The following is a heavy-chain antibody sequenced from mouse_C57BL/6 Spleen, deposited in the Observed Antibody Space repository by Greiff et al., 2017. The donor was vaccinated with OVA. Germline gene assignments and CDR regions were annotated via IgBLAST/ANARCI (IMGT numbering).Heavy chain of an antibody. D-gene: IGHD1-1*01. CDR2: IDPSDSYT. CDR1: GYTFTSYW. V-gene: IGHV1-50*01. CDR3: ARRAYYYGSSYEDY. Sequence: QVQLKQPGAELVKPGASVKLSCKASGYTFTSYWMQWVKQRPGQGLEWIGEIDPSDSYTNYNQKFKGKATLTVDTSSSTAYMQLSSLTSEDSAVYYCARRAYYYGSSYEDYWGQGTTLTVSS. J-gene: IGHJ2*01.